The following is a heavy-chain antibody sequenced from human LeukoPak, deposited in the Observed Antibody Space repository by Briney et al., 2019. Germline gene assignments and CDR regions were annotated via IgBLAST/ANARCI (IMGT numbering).Heavy chain of an antibody. Sequence: PGGSLRLSCAASGFSFTTYAIGWVRQAPGKGLEWVSTIGGSGESTYYADSVKGRFTISRDTSRNTLYLQMNSLRAGDTAIYYCARRNWGSGGGFDIWGQGTMATVSS. J-gene: IGHJ3*02. V-gene: IGHV3-23*01. CDR1: GFSFTTYA. CDR2: IGGSGEST. D-gene: IGHD7-27*01. CDR3: ARRNWGSGGGFDI.